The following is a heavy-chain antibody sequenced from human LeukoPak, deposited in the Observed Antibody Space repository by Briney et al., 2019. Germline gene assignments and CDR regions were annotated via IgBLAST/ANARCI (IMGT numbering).Heavy chain of an antibody. CDR1: GFTFSSYG. CDR2: ISYDGSNK. V-gene: IGHV3-30*03. CDR3: ATDGVWGSFED. D-gene: IGHD3-16*01. Sequence: GRSLRLSCAASGFTFSSYGMHWVRQAPGKGLEWVAVISYDGSNKYFADSVKGRFTISRDNSKNTLYLQMNSLRAEDTAVYYCATDGVWGSFEDWGQGTLVTVSS. J-gene: IGHJ4*02.